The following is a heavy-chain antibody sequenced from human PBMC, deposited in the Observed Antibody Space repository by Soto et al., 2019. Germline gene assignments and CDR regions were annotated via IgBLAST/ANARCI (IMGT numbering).Heavy chain of an antibody. J-gene: IGHJ6*02. V-gene: IGHV3-30*18. CDR2: ISYDGSNK. CDR1: GFTFSSYG. D-gene: IGHD6-6*01. Sequence: QVQLVESGGGVVQPGRSLRLSCAASGFTFSSYGMHWVRQAPGKGLEWVAVISYDGSNKYYADSVKGRFTISRDNSKNTLYLHMNSLRAEDTAVYYCAKDRLRSSSSERSGGMDVWGQGTTVTVSS. CDR3: AKDRLRSSSSERSGGMDV.